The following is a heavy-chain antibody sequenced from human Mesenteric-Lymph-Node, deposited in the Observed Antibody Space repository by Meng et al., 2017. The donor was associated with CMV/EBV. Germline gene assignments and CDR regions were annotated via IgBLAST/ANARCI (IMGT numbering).Heavy chain of an antibody. CDR1: GFTFDEYY. J-gene: IGHJ4*02. CDR2: ISWNSGSI. D-gene: IGHD2-2*01. CDR3: ARDLGYCSSTSCGGCSDY. V-gene: IGHV3-9*01. Sequence: SLKIFCAAFGFTFDEYYMHWVRQAPGKGLEWVLGISWNSGSIGYVDSVKGRFTIFRENAKKSLYLQMNTLRAEDTAVYYCARDLGYCSSTSCGGCSDYWGQGTLVTVSS.